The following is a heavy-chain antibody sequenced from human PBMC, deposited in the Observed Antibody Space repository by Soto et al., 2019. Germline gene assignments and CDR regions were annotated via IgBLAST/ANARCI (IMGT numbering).Heavy chain of an antibody. CDR3: VRGADRYKCGF. D-gene: IGHD2-21*02. CDR2: IHHSGST. V-gene: IGHV4-30-2*01. Sequence: SETLSLTCAVSGGSISSGGYSWSWIRQPPGKGLEWIGYIHHSGSTYYNPSLKSRVTISVDRSKNQFSLKLSSVTAADTAVYYCVRGADRYKCGFWGQGTLVTVSS. CDR1: GGSISSGGYS. J-gene: IGHJ4*02.